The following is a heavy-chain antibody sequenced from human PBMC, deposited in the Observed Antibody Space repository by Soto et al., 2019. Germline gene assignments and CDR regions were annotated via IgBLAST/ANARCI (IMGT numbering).Heavy chain of an antibody. Sequence: GGSLRLSCAASGFSFSNFAMSWVRQAPGKGLEWVSGIGAGGDITFYADSVKGRFTISRDNSKNTLYLQMNSLRAEDTAVYYCTKSLRYFDWLFATDFDYWCQATLPTVX. D-gene: IGHD3-9*01. J-gene: IGHJ4*02. CDR2: IGAGGDIT. CDR3: TKSLRYFDWLFATDFDY. CDR1: GFSFSNFA. V-gene: IGHV3-23*01.